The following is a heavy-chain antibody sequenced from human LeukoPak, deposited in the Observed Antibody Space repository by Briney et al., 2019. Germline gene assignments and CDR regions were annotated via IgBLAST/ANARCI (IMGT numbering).Heavy chain of an antibody. D-gene: IGHD6-19*01. V-gene: IGHV4-34*01. CDR2: INHSGST. CDR1: GGSFSGYY. Sequence: SETLSLTCAVYGGSFSGYYWSWIRQPPGKGLEWIGEINHSGSTNYNPSLKSRVTISVDTSKNQFSLKLSSVTAADTAVYYCARGDSSGWYFFDYWGQGTLVTVSS. CDR3: ARGDSSGWYFFDY. J-gene: IGHJ4*02.